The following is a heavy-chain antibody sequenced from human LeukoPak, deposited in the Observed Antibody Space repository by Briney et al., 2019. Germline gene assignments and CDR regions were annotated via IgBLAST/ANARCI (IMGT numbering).Heavy chain of an antibody. V-gene: IGHV4-39*02. J-gene: IGHJ3*02. CDR3: AREGGVRELEHAFDI. Sequence: PSETLSLTCTVSGGSISSSSYYWGWIRQPPGKGLEWIGSIYYSGSTYYNPSLKSRVTISVDTSKNQFSLKLSSVTAADTAVYYCAREGGVRELEHAFDIWGQGTMVTVSS. CDR1: GGSISSSSYY. CDR2: IYYSGST. D-gene: IGHD3-10*01.